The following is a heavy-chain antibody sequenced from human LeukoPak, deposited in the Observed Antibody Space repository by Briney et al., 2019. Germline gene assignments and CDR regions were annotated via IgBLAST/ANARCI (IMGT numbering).Heavy chain of an antibody. D-gene: IGHD2-2*01. Sequence: SETLSLTCAVYGGSFSGYYWSWIRQPPGKGLEWIGEINHSGSTNYNPSLKSRVTISVDTSKNQFSLKLSSVTAADTAVYYCARGSVVVVPAAIRWGQGTLVTVSS. CDR2: INHSGST. CDR3: ARGSVVVVPAAIR. J-gene: IGHJ4*02. CDR1: GGSFSGYY. V-gene: IGHV4-34*01.